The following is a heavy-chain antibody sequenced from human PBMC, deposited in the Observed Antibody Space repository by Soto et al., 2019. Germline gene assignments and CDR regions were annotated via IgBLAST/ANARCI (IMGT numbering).Heavy chain of an antibody. CDR2: IYSNGDT. D-gene: IGHD6-6*01. Sequence: SETLSLTCSVSSDSMNSGGYYWSWIRQHPGKGLEWIGYIYSNGDTYYNPSLKSRVTISVDTSKNQFSLNLTSVTAADTAVYYCAGRGGSSSGYYYYAMDVWGQGTTVTVSS. J-gene: IGHJ6*02. CDR1: SDSMNSGGYY. V-gene: IGHV4-31*03. CDR3: AGRGGSSSGYYYYAMDV.